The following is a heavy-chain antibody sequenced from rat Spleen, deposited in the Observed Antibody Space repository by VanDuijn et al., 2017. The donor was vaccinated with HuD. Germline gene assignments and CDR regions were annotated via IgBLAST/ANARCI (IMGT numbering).Heavy chain of an antibody. J-gene: IGHJ4*01. CDR3: ARADVASISTDGF. D-gene: IGHD1-2*01. Sequence: QVQLKESGPGLVQPSQTLSLTCTVAGFSLTSYNVHWVRQPPGNGLEWMGVIWSTGGTRYNSALKSRLSISRDTSKSQVYLKMNSLQTGDTATYYCARADVASISTDGFWGQGASVTVSS. CDR1: GFSLTSYN. V-gene: IGHV2-41*01. CDR2: IWSTGGT.